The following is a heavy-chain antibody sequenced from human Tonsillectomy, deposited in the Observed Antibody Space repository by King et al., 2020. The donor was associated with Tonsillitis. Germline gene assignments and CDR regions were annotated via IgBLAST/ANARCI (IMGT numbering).Heavy chain of an antibody. D-gene: IGHD6-13*01. J-gene: IGHJ4*02. CDR2: INHSGST. V-gene: IGHV4-34*01. CDR3: SRVPAAAGIISLDY. Sequence: VQLQQWGAGLLKPSETLSLTCAVYGGSFSGYFWSWIRQPPGKGLEWIGEINHSGSTNYNPSLKSRVTISVDTTKNQFSLKLNSVTAADTAVYYWSRVPAAAGIISLDYWGQGTLVTVSS. CDR1: GGSFSGYF.